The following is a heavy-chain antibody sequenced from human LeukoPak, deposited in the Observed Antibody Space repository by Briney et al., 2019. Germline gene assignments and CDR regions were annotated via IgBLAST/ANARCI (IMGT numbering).Heavy chain of an antibody. J-gene: IGHJ4*02. D-gene: IGHD2-2*01. CDR2: FDPEDGET. CDR1: GYTLTELS. Sequence: GASVKVSCKVSGYTLTELSMHWVRQAPGKGLEWMGGFDPEDGETIYAQKFQGRVTMTEDTSTDTAYMKLSSLRSEDTAVYYCATLGYCSSTSCFLFDYWGQGTLVTVSS. V-gene: IGHV1-24*01. CDR3: ATLGYCSSTSCFLFDY.